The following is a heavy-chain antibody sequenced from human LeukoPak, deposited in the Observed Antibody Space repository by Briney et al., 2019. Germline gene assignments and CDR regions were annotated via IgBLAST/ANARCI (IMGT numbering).Heavy chain of an antibody. CDR1: GYSFTSYW. D-gene: IGHD3-22*01. CDR3: ARGRDSSGYYSRYNWFDP. Sequence: GESLKISCKGSGYSFTSYWIGWVRQMPGKGLEWMGIIYPGDSDTRYSPSFQGQVTISADKSISTAYLQWSSLKASDTAMYYCARGRDSSGYYSRYNWFDPWGQGTLVTVFS. CDR2: IYPGDSDT. V-gene: IGHV5-51*01. J-gene: IGHJ5*02.